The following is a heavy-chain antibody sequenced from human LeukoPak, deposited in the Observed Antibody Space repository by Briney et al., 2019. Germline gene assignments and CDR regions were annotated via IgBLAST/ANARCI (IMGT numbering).Heavy chain of an antibody. V-gene: IGHV1-18*01. Sequence: GASVKVSCKASRYTFTSYDISWVRQAPGQGLEWMGWVSAYNGNTNYAQKLQGRVTMTTDTSTSTAYMELRSLRSDDTAVYYCARDYTAMASPEAFDIWGQGTMVTVSS. D-gene: IGHD5-18*01. CDR1: RYTFTSYD. CDR2: VSAYNGNT. J-gene: IGHJ3*02. CDR3: ARDYTAMASPEAFDI.